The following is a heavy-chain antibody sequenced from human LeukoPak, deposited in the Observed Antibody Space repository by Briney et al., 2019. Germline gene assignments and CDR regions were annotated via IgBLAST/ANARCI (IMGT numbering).Heavy chain of an antibody. V-gene: IGHV1-8*01. J-gene: IGHJ5*02. CDR3: ARLNKGSSSWYWGYNWFDP. D-gene: IGHD6-13*01. Sequence: ASVKVSCKASGYTFTSYDINWVRQATGQGLEWMGWMYPNSGNTGYAQKFQGRVTITTDESTSTAYMELSSLRSEDTAVYYCARLNKGSSSWYWGYNWFDPWGQGTLVTVSS. CDR2: MYPNSGNT. CDR1: GYTFTSYD.